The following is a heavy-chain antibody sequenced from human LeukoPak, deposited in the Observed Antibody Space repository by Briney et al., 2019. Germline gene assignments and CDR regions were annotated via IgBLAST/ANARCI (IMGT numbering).Heavy chain of an antibody. V-gene: IGHV1-69*13. D-gene: IGHD2-15*01. J-gene: IGHJ5*02. CDR3: ARVGLVVVVAYWFDP. CDR1: GGTFSSYA. CDR2: IIPIFGTA. Sequence: SVKVSCKASGGTFSSYAISWVRQAPGQGLEWMGGIIPIFGTANYAQKFQGRVTITADESTSTAYMELSSLRSEDTAVYYCARVGLVVVVAYWFDPWGQGTLVTVSS.